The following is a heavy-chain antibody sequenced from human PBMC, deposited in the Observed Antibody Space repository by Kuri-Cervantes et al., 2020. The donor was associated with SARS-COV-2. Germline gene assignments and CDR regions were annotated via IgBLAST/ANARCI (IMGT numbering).Heavy chain of an antibody. V-gene: IGHV1-69*13. Sequence: SVKVSCKASGGTFSSYAISWVRQAPGQGLEWMGGIIPIFGTANYAQKFQGRVTITADESTSTAYLELNSLRSADTAVYYCARSTVAVAGFDSWGQGTLVTVSS. J-gene: IGHJ4*02. CDR2: IIPIFGTA. CDR1: GGTFSSYA. CDR3: ARSTVAVAGFDS. D-gene: IGHD6-19*01.